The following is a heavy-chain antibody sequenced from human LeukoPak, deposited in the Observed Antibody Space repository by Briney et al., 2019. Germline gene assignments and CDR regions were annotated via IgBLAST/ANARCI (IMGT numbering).Heavy chain of an antibody. V-gene: IGHV3-48*01. Sequence: PGGSLRVSCAASGFTFSSYSMNWVRQAPGKGGEWVSYISSSSSTIYYADSVKGRFTISRDNAKNSLYLQMNSLRAEDTAVYYCASVQDRRYSSGWYAFDYWGQGTRVTVSS. D-gene: IGHD6-19*01. CDR3: ASVQDRRYSSGWYAFDY. J-gene: IGHJ4*02. CDR2: ISSSSSTI. CDR1: GFTFSSYS.